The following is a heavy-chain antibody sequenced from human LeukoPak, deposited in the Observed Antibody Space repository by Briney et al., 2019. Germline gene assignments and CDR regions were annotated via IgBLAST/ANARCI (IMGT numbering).Heavy chain of an antibody. CDR3: VRGIGVAGDY. Sequence: ASVNVSCKASGYTFTSFDINWMRQATGQGLEWMGWMSPNSGNTGYAQKFQGRVTMTTNTSISTAYMELSSLRSEDTAMYYCVRGIGVAGDYWGQGTLVTVSS. J-gene: IGHJ4*02. CDR1: GYTFTSFD. V-gene: IGHV1-8*01. D-gene: IGHD6-19*01. CDR2: MSPNSGNT.